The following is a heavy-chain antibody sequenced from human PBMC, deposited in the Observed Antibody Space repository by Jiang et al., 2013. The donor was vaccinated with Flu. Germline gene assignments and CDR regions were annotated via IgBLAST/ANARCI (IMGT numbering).Heavy chain of an antibody. CDR1: GYTFTSYG. CDR2: ISANKGNT. CDR3: VRDDSAYYYDLGDYSYGMDV. D-gene: IGHD3-22*01. Sequence: QSGAEVKKPGAAVKVSCKASGYTFTSYGINWVRQAPGQGLEWLGRISANKGNTKYARRIQGRVTMTTETSTTTAYMELKSLRSDDTAIYYCVRDDSAYYYDLGDYSYGMDVWGQGTTVTVSS. J-gene: IGHJ6*02. V-gene: IGHV1-18*04.